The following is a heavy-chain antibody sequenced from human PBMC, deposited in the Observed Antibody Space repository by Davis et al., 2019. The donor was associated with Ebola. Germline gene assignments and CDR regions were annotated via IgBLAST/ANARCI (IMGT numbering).Heavy chain of an antibody. Sequence: PAGSLTLSCAASGFTFRTYAMYWVRQAPGKGLEWVAVTSYDGSNEYSADSVKGRFTISRDNSKNTLFLQMNSLRPEDTAVYFCARDRLDYGDFVYYGMDVWGQGTTVTVSS. CDR2: TSYDGSNE. CDR3: ARDRLDYGDFVYYGMDV. CDR1: GFTFRTYA. V-gene: IGHV3-30-3*01. J-gene: IGHJ6*02. D-gene: IGHD4-17*01.